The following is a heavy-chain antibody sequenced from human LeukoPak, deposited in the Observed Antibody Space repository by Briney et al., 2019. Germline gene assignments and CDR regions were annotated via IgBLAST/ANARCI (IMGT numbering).Heavy chain of an antibody. CDR2: ISWNSGSI. J-gene: IGHJ4*02. CDR1: GFTFDDYA. Sequence: GRSLRLSCAASGFTFDDYAMHWVRQAPGKGLEWVSGISWNSGSIGYADSVKGRFTISRDNAKNSLYLQMNSLRAEDTAVYYCAKGGYQWLVLLYYFDYWGQGTLVTVSS. V-gene: IGHV3-9*01. D-gene: IGHD6-19*01. CDR3: AKGGYQWLVLLYYFDY.